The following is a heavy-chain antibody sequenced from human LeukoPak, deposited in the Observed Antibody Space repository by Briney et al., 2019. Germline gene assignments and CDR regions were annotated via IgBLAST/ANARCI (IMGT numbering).Heavy chain of an antibody. D-gene: IGHD3-22*01. CDR2: ISGSGGST. Sequence: GGSLRLSCAASGFTFSSYAMSWVRQAPGKGLEWVSAISGSGGSTYYADSVTGRFTISRDNSKNTLYLQMNSLRAEDTAVYYCARAQYYYDSSGYDLGYWGQGTLVTVSS. J-gene: IGHJ4*02. CDR3: ARAQYYYDSSGYDLGY. CDR1: GFTFSSYA. V-gene: IGHV3-23*01.